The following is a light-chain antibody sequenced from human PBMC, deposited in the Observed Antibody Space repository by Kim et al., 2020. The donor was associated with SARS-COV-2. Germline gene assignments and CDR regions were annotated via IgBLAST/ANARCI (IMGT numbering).Light chain of an antibody. CDR3: QQRRT. CDR2: DAS. Sequence: IVLTQSPATLSLSPGERATLSCRASQSVSTYLAWYQQKPGQAPRLLIYDASNRATGTPARFSGSGSGTDFTLTISSLEPEDFAVYYCQQRRTFGQGTKLEIK. CDR1: QSVSTY. J-gene: IGKJ2*01. V-gene: IGKV3-11*01.